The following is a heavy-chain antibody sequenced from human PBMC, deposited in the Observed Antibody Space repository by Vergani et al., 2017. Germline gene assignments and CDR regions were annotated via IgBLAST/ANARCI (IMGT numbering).Heavy chain of an antibody. Sequence: EVHLLESGGGLVQPGGSLRLSCAGSEFTFSHFAMSWVRQAPEKGLEWVSVISDGGGSTYYADSVKGRFTISRDNSQTTVFLQMNSLRADDSAVYYCTKAGQYDSDNFHDSWGQGALVTVAS. V-gene: IGHV3-23*01. CDR3: TKAGQYDSDNFHDS. CDR1: EFTFSHFA. CDR2: ISDGGGST. J-gene: IGHJ1*01. D-gene: IGHD3-22*01.